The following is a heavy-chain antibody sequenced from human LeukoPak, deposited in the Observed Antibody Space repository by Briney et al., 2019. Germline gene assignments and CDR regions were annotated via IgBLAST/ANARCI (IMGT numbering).Heavy chain of an antibody. CDR2: ISGSGSNT. D-gene: IGHD3-3*01. Sequence: PGGSLRLSCAASGFTFSSSGMTWVRQVPGKGLEWVASISGSGSNTYYTDSAKGRFTISRDNSRNTMDLQMNSLRVEDTAVYHCTRYDSSRFDPWGQGTLVIVSS. J-gene: IGHJ5*02. CDR1: GFTFSSSG. CDR3: TRYDSSRFDP. V-gene: IGHV3-23*01.